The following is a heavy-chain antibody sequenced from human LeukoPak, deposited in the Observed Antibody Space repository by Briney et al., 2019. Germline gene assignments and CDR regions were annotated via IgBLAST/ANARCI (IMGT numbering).Heavy chain of an antibody. CDR3: AASYSETQLYYFDY. D-gene: IGHD1-26*01. CDR1: GFTFNRYS. CDR2: ISSSGTGI. V-gene: IGHV3-48*01. Sequence: PGGSLRLSCAASGFTFNRYSMNWVRQAPGKGLEGVAYISSSGTGIYYADSVKGRFAISRDNAKNSVYLQMNSLRGEDTAVYHCAASYSETQLYYFDYWGQGNLVTVSS. J-gene: IGHJ4*02.